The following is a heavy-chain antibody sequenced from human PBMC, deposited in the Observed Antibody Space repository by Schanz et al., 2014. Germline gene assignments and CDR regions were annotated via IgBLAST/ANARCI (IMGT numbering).Heavy chain of an antibody. CDR3: ARKMKLGVYGGKGHDSLDI. V-gene: IGHV3-21*01. D-gene: IGHD4-17*01. CDR2: ISTSGTYM. J-gene: IGHJ3*02. Sequence: EVKMVESGGGLVKPGGSLRLSCAASGFNFSSYSLNWVRQAPGKGLEWVSSISTSGTYMYIADSLKGRLTISRDDAKNTLYLQMNTLRAEDTAVYYCARKMKLGVYGGKGHDSLDIWGQGTMVTVSS. CDR1: GFNFSSYS.